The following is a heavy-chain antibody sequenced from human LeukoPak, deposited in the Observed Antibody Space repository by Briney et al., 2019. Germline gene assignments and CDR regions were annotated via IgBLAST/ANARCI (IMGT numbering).Heavy chain of an antibody. D-gene: IGHD3-16*01. Sequence: GGSLRLSCAASGFTLSDSWMSWVRQAPGKGLEWVANMNQDGSAKDYVDSVKGRFTISRDNARNSLYLQMSSLRAEDTAVYYCATYTHWVAGDVWGQGTTVTVSS. CDR3: ATYTHWVAGDV. CDR1: GFTLSDSW. J-gene: IGHJ6*02. CDR2: MNQDGSAK. V-gene: IGHV3-7*01.